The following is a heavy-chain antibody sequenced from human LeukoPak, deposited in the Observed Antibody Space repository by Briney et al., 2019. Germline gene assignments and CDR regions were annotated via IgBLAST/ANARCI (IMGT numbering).Heavy chain of an antibody. CDR1: GFTFSSYS. CDR3: ARVGMINALDI. V-gene: IGHV3-21*01. CDR2: ISSGSSYI. D-gene: IGHD7-27*01. J-gene: IGHJ3*02. Sequence: GGSLRLSCAASGFTFSSYSMNWVRQAPGKGLEWVSSISSGSSYIYYADSVKGRFTISRDNAKNSLYLQMNSLRAEDTAVYYCARVGMINALDIWGQGTMVTVYS.